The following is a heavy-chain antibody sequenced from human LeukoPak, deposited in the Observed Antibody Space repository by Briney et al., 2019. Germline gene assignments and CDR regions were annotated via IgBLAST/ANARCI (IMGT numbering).Heavy chain of an antibody. J-gene: IGHJ4*02. V-gene: IGHV3-23*01. CDR1: GFTFSSYA. D-gene: IGHD2-2*02. Sequence: GGSLRLSCAASGFTFSSYAMSWVRQAPGKGLEWVSAISGSGGSTYYADSVKGRFTISRDNSKNTLYLQMNSLRAEDTAVYYCAKCLGYCSSTSCYIYFDYWGQGTLVTVSS. CDR2: ISGSGGST. CDR3: AKCLGYCSSTSCYIYFDY.